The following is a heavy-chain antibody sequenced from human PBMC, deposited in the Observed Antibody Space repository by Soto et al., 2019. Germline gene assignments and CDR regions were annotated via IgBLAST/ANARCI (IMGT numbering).Heavy chain of an antibody. V-gene: IGHV4-39*01. J-gene: IGHJ4*02. D-gene: IGHD2-21*01. CDR1: GGSISSSSYY. CDR2: IYYSGST. Sequence: QLQLQESGPGLVKPSETLSLTCTVSGGSISSSSYYWGWIRQPPGKGLEWIGSIYYSGSTSYNPSLKSRVTISVDTSKNQFSLKLSSVTAADTAVYYCARLGLLLFDYWGQGTLVTVSS. CDR3: ARLGLLLFDY.